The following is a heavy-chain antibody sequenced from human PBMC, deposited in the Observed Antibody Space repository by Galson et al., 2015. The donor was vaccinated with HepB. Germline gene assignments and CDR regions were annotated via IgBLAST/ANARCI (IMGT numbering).Heavy chain of an antibody. CDR2: IYYSGST. V-gene: IGHV4-31*03. CDR1: GGSISSGGYY. CDR3: AGCSSTSCLNGMDV. Sequence: LSLTCTVSGGSISSGGYYWSWIRQHPGKGLEWIGYIYYSGSTYYNPSLKSRVTISVDTSKNQFSLKLSSVTAADTAVYYCAGCSSTSCLNGMDVWGQGTTVTVSS. J-gene: IGHJ6*02. D-gene: IGHD2-2*01.